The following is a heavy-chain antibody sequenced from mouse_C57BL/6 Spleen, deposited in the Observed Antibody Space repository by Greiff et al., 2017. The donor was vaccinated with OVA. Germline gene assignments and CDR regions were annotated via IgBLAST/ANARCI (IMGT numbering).Heavy chain of an antibody. D-gene: IGHD2-3*01. V-gene: IGHV1-53*01. CDR3: ARWLLTDPHFDY. CDR1: GYTFTSYW. J-gene: IGHJ2*01. Sequence: VQLQQPGPELVKPGASVKLSCKASGYTFTSYWMHWVKQRPGQGLEWIGNINPSNGGTNYNEKFKSKATLTVDKSSSTAYMQLSSLTSEDSAVYYCARWLLTDPHFDYWGQGTTLTVSS. CDR2: INPSNGGT.